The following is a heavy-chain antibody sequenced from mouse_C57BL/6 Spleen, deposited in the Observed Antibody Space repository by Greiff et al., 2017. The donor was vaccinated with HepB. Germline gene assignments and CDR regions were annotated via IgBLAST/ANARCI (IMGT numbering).Heavy chain of an antibody. V-gene: IGHV1-7*01. Sequence: VQLQQSGAELAKPGASVKLSCKASGYTFTSYWLHWVKQRPGQGLEWIGYINPSSGYTKYNQKFKDKATLTADKSYSPAYMQLSSLTSEDSAVYYCASPLIYGTYAMDYWGQGTSVTVSS. CDR1: GYTFTSYW. D-gene: IGHD1-2*01. CDR3: ASPLIYGTYAMDY. CDR2: INPSSGYT. J-gene: IGHJ4*01.